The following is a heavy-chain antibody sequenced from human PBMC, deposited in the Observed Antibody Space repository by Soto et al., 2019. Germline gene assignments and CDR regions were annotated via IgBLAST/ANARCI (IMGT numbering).Heavy chain of an antibody. J-gene: IGHJ6*02. Sequence: LRLSCAASEFTFSNYAMSWVRQAPGKGLEWVSGISSSGGSTYYADSVKGRFTISRDNSKDTLSLQMNSLRAEDTAVYYCARAELVQDYYYGMDVWGQGTTVTVSS. V-gene: IGHV3-23*01. CDR3: ARAELVQDYYYGMDV. CDR2: ISSSGGST. CDR1: EFTFSNYA. D-gene: IGHD6-13*01.